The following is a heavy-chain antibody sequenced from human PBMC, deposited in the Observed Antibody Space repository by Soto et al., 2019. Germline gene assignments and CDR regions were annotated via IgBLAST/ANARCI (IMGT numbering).Heavy chain of an antibody. CDR3: TRPHVPGGYANGLEVPSYYGMDV. CDR2: IRSKANSYAT. J-gene: IGHJ6*02. V-gene: IGHV3-73*01. Sequence: PGGSLRLSCAASGFTFSGSAMHWVRQASGKGLEWVGRIRSKANSYATAYAASVKGRFTISRDDSKNTAYLQMNSLKTEDTAVYYCTRPHVPGGYANGLEVPSYYGMDVWGQGTTVTVSS. D-gene: IGHD5-18*01. CDR1: GFTFSGSA.